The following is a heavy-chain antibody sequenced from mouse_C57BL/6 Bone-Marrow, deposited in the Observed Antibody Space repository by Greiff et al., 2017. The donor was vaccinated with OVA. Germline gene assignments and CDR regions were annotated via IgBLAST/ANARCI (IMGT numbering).Heavy chain of an antibody. J-gene: IGHJ4*01. CDR3: TSYYSYYYAMDY. CDR2: IRNKANNHET. D-gene: IGHD2-12*01. V-gene: IGHV6-6*01. CDR1: GFTFSDAW. Sequence: EVQGVESGGGLVQPGGSMKLSCAASGFTFSDAWMDWVRQSPEKGLEWVAEIRNKANNHETYYAESVKGRFTISRDDSKSSVYLHMNSLRAEDTGIYYCTSYYSYYYAMDYWGQGTSVTVSS.